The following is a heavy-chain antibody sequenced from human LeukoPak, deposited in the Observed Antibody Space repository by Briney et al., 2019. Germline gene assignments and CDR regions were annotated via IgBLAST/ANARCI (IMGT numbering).Heavy chain of an antibody. CDR3: ARVSMRIRGARRFDP. V-gene: IGHV1-8*02. D-gene: IGHD3-10*01. Sequence: ASVKVSCKASGYTFTVYHMHWVRQAPGQGLEWMGWMSPDSGNTGSAQKFQGRVTMTRNTSIDTAYLELSSLRSEDTAVYYCARVSMRIRGARRFDPWGQGTLVTVSS. CDR2: MSPDSGNT. J-gene: IGHJ5*02. CDR1: GYTFTVYH.